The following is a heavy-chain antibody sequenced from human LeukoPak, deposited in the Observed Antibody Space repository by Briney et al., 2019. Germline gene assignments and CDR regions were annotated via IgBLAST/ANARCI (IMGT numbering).Heavy chain of an antibody. Sequence: PSETLSLTCAVYGGSFSGYYWSWIRQPPGKGLEWIGEINHSGGTNYNPSLKSRVTISVDTSKNQFSLKLSSVTAADTAVYYCARCSLRWYPRHYFDYWGQGTLVTVSS. D-gene: IGHD4-17*01. V-gene: IGHV4-34*01. CDR2: INHSGGT. CDR1: GGSFSGYY. CDR3: ARCSLRWYPRHYFDY. J-gene: IGHJ4*02.